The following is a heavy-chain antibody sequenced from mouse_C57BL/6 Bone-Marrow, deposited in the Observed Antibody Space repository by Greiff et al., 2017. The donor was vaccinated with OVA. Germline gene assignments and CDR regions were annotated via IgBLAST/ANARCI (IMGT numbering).Heavy chain of an antibody. CDR1: GYTFTSYW. V-gene: IGHV1-61*01. J-gene: IGHJ2*01. CDR3: ARVGNYLYYFDY. CDR2: IYPSDSET. Sequence: VQLQQPGAELVRPGSSVKLSCKASGYTFTSYWMDWVKQRPGQGLEWIGNIYPSDSETHYNQKFKDKATVTVDKSSSTDYMQLSSLTSEDSAVYYCARVGNYLYYFDYWGQGTTLTVSS. D-gene: IGHD2-1*01.